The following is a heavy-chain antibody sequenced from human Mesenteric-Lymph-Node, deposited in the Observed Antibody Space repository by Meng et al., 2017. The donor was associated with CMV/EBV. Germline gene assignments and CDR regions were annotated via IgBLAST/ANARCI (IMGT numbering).Heavy chain of an antibody. D-gene: IGHD3-22*01. Sequence: TSRNYARSWVRQIPGKGLEWVSSISPLGDNAFYADSVRGRFTISRDNSKATLSLQMNSLRAEDTAIYYCANSAPYFYDHSGYSDFDYWGQGTLVTVSS. V-gene: IGHV3-23*01. CDR2: ISPLGDNA. J-gene: IGHJ4*02. CDR1: TSRNYA. CDR3: ANSAPYFYDHSGYSDFDY.